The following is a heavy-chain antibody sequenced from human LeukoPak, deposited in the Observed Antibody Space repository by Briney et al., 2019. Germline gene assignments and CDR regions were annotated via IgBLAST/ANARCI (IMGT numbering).Heavy chain of an antibody. D-gene: IGHD1-26*01. CDR1: GFTFSSYS. Sequence: GGSLRLSCAASGFTFSSYSMNWVRQAPGKGLEWVGRIKSKTDGGTTDYAAPVKGRFTISRDDSKNTLYLQMNSLKTEDTAVYYCTTASGAPDFDYWGQGTLVTVSS. J-gene: IGHJ4*02. CDR3: TTASGAPDFDY. V-gene: IGHV3-15*01. CDR2: IKSKTDGGTT.